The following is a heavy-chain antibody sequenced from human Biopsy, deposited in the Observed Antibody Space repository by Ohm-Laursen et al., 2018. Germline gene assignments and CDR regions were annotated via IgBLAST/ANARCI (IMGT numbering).Heavy chain of an antibody. CDR2: IWSDGNNK. V-gene: IGHV3-33*01. J-gene: IGHJ4*02. CDR1: GFTFSRHG. CDR3: ARDGDSTVGLGYFDF. Sequence: SLRLSCSASGFTFSRHGMHWVRQAPGKGLEWVAVIWSDGNNKYYADSVKGRFTISRDTSRNTLYMQMNSLGVEDTALYYCARDGDSTVGLGYFDFWGQGTLVTVSS. D-gene: IGHD4-23*01.